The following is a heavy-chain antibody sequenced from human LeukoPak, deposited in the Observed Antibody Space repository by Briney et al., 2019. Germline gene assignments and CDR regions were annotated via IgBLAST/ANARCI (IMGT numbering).Heavy chain of an antibody. CDR3: ARGRVRFGELFDAFDI. D-gene: IGHD3-10*01. CDR1: GYTFSNYG. CDR2: MSAYNGNT. Sequence: GASVKVSCKASGYTFSNYGITWVRQAPGQGLEWMGWMSAYNGNTNYAQNFQGRVTMTTDTSTSTAYMELRSLTCDDTAVYYCARGRVRFGELFDAFDIWGQGTMVTVSS. J-gene: IGHJ3*02. V-gene: IGHV1-18*01.